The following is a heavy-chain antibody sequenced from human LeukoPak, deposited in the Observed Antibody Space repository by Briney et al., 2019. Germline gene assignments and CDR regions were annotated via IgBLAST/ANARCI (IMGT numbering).Heavy chain of an antibody. CDR1: GFAFSTYE. CDR2: ISGSGTTI. CDR3: ARMMYSSGWLAYFDY. V-gene: IGHV3-48*03. D-gene: IGHD6-19*01. Sequence: GGSLRLSCVASGFAFSTYEMNWVRQAPGQGPEWVSYISGSGTTIYYAASVKGRFTISRDNSKNTLYLQMNSLRAEDTAAYYCARMMYSSGWLAYFDYWGQGTLVTVSS. J-gene: IGHJ4*02.